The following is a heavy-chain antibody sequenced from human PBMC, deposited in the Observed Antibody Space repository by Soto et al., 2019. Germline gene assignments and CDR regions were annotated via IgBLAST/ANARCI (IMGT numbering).Heavy chain of an antibody. CDR1: GGTFRSNA. J-gene: IGHJ6*02. Sequence: QVQLVQSGTEVKKPGSSVKVSCKASGGTFRSNAISWVRQAPGQGLEWMGGLIPIFGTTNYAQKSQGRVTITADESASTAYMELSSLRSDDTAVYYCASPPSFYYGSGYGMDVWGQGTTVTVSS. D-gene: IGHD3-10*01. V-gene: IGHV1-69*01. CDR3: ASPPSFYYGSGYGMDV. CDR2: LIPIFGTT.